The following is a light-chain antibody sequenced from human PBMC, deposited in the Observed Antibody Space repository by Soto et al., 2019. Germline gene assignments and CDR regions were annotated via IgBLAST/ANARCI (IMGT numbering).Light chain of an antibody. Sequence: EIVMTQSPATLSVSPGERATLSCRASQSVSSNLAWHQQKPGQAPRLLIYGASTRVAGFPARFSGSGSGTEFNLTISSLESEDFAVYYCQQYNNWPPHAFGGGTKVEIK. V-gene: IGKV3-15*01. CDR3: QQYNNWPPHA. CDR2: GAS. CDR1: QSVSSN. J-gene: IGKJ4*01.